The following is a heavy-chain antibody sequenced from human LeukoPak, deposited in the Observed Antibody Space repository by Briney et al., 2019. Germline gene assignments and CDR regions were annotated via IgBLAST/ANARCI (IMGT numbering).Heavy chain of an antibody. CDR2: INHGGST. Sequence: SETLALTCAVYGGSFSGYYWSWIRQPPGKGLEWIGEINHGGSTNYNPSLKSRVTISVDTSKNQFSLKLSSVTAADTAVYYCARGLEYYYGSGSYYAAFDIWGQGTMVTVSS. J-gene: IGHJ3*02. D-gene: IGHD3-10*01. CDR3: ARGLEYYYGSGSYYAAFDI. V-gene: IGHV4-34*01. CDR1: GGSFSGYY.